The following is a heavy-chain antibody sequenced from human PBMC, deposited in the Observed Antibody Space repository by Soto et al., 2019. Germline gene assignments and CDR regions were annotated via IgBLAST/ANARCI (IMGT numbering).Heavy chain of an antibody. D-gene: IGHD2-15*01. V-gene: IGHV1-69*12. Sequence: QVQLVQSGAEVKKPGSSVKVSCKASGGTFSSYAISWVRQAPGQGLEWMGGIIPIFGTANYAQKFQGRVTITADESTSTAYMELSSLRSEDTAVYYCARGIVVVVAATLDYYYYYGMDVWGQGTTVTVSS. CDR1: GGTFSSYA. CDR2: IIPIFGTA. J-gene: IGHJ6*02. CDR3: ARGIVVVVAATLDYYYYYGMDV.